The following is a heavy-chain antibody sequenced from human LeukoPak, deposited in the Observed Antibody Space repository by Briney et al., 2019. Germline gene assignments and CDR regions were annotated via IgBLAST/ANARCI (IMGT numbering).Heavy chain of an antibody. V-gene: IGHV5-51*01. CDR1: GYTFTSYW. D-gene: IGHD1-26*01. CDR3: ARRGTYFDY. J-gene: IGHJ4*02. CDR2: IFPGDSDT. Sequence: GESLKISCKGSGYTFTSYWIAWVRQLPGKGLEWMGIIFPGDSDTRYSPSFEGQVTISADKSVDTAYLQWSSLKASDTAMYYCARRGTYFDYWGQGTLVTVSS.